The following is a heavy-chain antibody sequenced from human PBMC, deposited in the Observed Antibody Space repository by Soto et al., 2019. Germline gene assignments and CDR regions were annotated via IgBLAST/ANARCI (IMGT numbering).Heavy chain of an antibody. V-gene: IGHV1-69*13. CDR3: ARDRLIYSYAPDYYYYGMHV. J-gene: IGHJ6*02. D-gene: IGHD5-18*01. CDR1: AYTFRSYA. CDR2: IIPIFGTA. Sequence: GXSVKVSCKASAYTFRSYAISWVRQAPGQGLEWMGGIIPIFGTANYAQKFQGRVTITADESTSTAYMELSSLRSEDTAVYYCARDRLIYSYAPDYYYYGMHVWGQGTTVTGSS.